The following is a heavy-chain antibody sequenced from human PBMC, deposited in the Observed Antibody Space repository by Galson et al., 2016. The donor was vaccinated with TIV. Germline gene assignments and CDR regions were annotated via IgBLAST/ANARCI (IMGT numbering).Heavy chain of an antibody. CDR2: ITGGLSNT. CDR1: GFTFRNCA. V-gene: IGHV3-23*05. Sequence: SLRLSCAASGFTFRNCAMSWVRQAPGKGLEWVSAITGGLSNTYYADSVKGRFTISRDNSKNILYLQMNSLRAEDTAVYYCAKQDVVLLTTPFDHWGQGTPVIVSS. D-gene: IGHD4/OR15-4a*01. CDR3: AKQDVVLLTTPFDH. J-gene: IGHJ4*02.